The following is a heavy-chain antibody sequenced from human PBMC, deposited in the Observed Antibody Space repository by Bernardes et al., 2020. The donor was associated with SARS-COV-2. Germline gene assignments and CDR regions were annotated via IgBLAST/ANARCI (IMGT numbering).Heavy chain of an antibody. D-gene: IGHD6-13*01. CDR2: ISGPGRT. Sequence: GGSLRLSCADSGFTCTDYAMSWVRQAPGKGMAWRSAISGPGRTYYADSVKGRFTISRDNSKNTLYLEMNSLRVEDTAVYYCAKELAYGSSWRDYSYYFGMDVWGQGTTVTVSS. J-gene: IGHJ6*02. V-gene: IGHV3-23*01. CDR1: GFTCTDYA. CDR3: AKELAYGSSWRDYSYYFGMDV.